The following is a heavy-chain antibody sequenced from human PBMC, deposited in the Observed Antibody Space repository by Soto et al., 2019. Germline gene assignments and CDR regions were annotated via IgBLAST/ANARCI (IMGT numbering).Heavy chain of an antibody. D-gene: IGHD2-2*01. CDR1: GGSINSGAYY. V-gene: IGHV4-31*03. Sequence: SETLSLTCNVSGGSINSGAYYWSWIRQDPGKGLEWIGNIYYSGSAYYNPSLKSRLIMSVDTSKNTFSLKLTSVTAADTAVYYCARVLCSSTTCYFPGWFDPWGQGTLVTVS. CDR2: IYYSGSA. CDR3: ARVLCSSTTCYFPGWFDP. J-gene: IGHJ5*02.